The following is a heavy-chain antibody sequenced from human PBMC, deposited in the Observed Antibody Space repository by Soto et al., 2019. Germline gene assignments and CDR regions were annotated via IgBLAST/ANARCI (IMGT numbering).Heavy chain of an antibody. CDR3: AKSGLGELSATYYFDY. CDR1: GFTFSSYA. V-gene: IGHV3-23*01. Sequence: EVQLLESGGGLVQPGGSLRLSCAASGFTFSSYAMSWVRQAPGKGLEWVSAISGSGGSTYYADSVKGRFTISRDNSKNTLYLRMNSLRAEDTAVYYCAKSGLGELSATYYFDYWGQGTLVTVSS. CDR2: ISGSGGST. J-gene: IGHJ4*02. D-gene: IGHD3-16*02.